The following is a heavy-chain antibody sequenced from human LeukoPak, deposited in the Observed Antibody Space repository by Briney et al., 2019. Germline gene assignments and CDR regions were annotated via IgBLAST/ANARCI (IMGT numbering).Heavy chain of an antibody. CDR1: GGSISSSSYY. Sequence: SETLSLTCTVSGGSISSSSYYWGWIRQPPGKGLEWIGSIYYSGSTYYNPSLKSRVTISVDTSKNRFSLKLSSVTAADTAVYYCARALIAARYVDYWGQGTLVTVSS. CDR2: IYYSGST. CDR3: ARALIAARYVDY. J-gene: IGHJ4*02. V-gene: IGHV4-39*07. D-gene: IGHD6-6*01.